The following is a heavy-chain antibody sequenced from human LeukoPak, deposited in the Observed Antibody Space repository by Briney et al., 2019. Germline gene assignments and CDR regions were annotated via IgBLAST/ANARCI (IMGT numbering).Heavy chain of an antibody. CDR1: GYTFTSYY. CDR3: ARVGRVLRYFDRSPDFDY. J-gene: IGHJ4*02. D-gene: IGHD3-9*01. V-gene: IGHV1-46*01. CDR2: INPSGGST. Sequence: ASVKVSCKASGYTFTSYYMHWVRQAPGQGLEWMGIINPSGGSTSYAQKFQGRVTMTRDTSTSTVYMELSSLRSEDTAVYYCARVGRVLRYFDRSPDFDYWGQGTLVTVSS.